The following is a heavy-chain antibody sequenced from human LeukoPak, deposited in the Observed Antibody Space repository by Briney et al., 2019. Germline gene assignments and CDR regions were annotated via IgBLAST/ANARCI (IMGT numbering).Heavy chain of an antibody. CDR2: ISSSSSTI. V-gene: IGHV3-48*01. D-gene: IGHD3-10*02. Sequence: GGSLRLSCAASGLTISSYSMNWVRQAPGKGLQWVSYISSSSSTIYYADSVKGRFTIARDNAKNSLYLQMNSLRAEDTAVYYCAELGITMIGGVWGKGTTVTISS. CDR3: AELGITMIGGV. CDR1: GLTISSYS. J-gene: IGHJ6*04.